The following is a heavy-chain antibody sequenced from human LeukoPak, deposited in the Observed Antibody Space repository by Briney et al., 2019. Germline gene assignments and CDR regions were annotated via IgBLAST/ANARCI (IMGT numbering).Heavy chain of an antibody. CDR1: GGTFISYA. V-gene: IGHV1-69*04. Sequence: SVKVSCKASGGTFISYAMSWVRQAPGQGLEWMGRIIPILGIANYAQKFQGRVTITADKSTSTAYMELSSLRSEDTAVYYCARERRDSNYFDYWGQGTLVTVSS. D-gene: IGHD2-15*01. CDR2: IIPILGIA. CDR3: ARERRDSNYFDY. J-gene: IGHJ4*02.